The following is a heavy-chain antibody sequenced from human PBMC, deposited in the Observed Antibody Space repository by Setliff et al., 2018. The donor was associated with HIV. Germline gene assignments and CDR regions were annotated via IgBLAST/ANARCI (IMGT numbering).Heavy chain of an antibody. CDR1: GVSINRTDHY. V-gene: IGHV4-39*01. D-gene: IGHD5-12*01. J-gene: IGHJ2*01. CDR2: VSQSGST. CDR3: SRLADGGYDFRGYFDL. Sequence: SETLSLTCSVSGVSINRTDHYWGWIRQSPGKRLEWIGSVSQSGSTYYNPSLKSRVSMSVDTSKNQFSLKLTSVTAADTAVYHCSRLADGGYDFRGYFDLWGRGTLVTVSS.